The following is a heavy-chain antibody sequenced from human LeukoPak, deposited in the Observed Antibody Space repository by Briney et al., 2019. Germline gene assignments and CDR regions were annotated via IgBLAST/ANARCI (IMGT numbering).Heavy chain of an antibody. D-gene: IGHD5-24*01. V-gene: IGHV5-10-1*01. J-gene: IGHJ4*02. CDR3: ARLTRDGFNFDY. Sequence: GESLKISCEGSGYSFTSYWIGWVRQMPGKGLEWMGRIDPSDSYTNYSPSFQGHVTISSDKSISTAYLQWTSLKASDTALYYCARLTRDGFNFDYWGQGTLVTVSS. CDR2: IDPSDSYT. CDR1: GYSFTSYW.